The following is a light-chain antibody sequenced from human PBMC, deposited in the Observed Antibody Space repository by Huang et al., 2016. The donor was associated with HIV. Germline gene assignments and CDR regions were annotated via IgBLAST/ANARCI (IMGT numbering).Light chain of an antibody. CDR1: QSISRV. CDR2: DSS. J-gene: IGKJ4*01. CDR3: QQRGKWLT. V-gene: IGKV3-11*01. Sequence: EVVLTQSPATLSLSPGERVTLSCRASQSISRVAWYQQRPGQAPRRLIYDSSRRATGIPARFSGSGSGTDFTLTINSLEPEDFAVYYCQQRGKWLTFGGGTKVEIK.